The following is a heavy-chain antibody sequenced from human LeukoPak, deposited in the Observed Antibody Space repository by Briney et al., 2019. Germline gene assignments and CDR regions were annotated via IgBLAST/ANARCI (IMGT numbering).Heavy chain of an antibody. CDR2: IKSKTDGGTT. V-gene: IGHV3-15*01. CDR1: GFTFSNAW. Sequence: GGSLRLSCAASGFTFSNAWMSWVRQAPGKGLEWVGRIKSKTDGGTTDYAAPVKGRFTISRDDSKNTLYLQMNSQKTEDTAVYYCTTDKTSKSRSVVVITLFQHWGQGTLVTVSS. CDR3: TTDKTSKSRSVVVITLFQH. D-gene: IGHD3-22*01. J-gene: IGHJ1*01.